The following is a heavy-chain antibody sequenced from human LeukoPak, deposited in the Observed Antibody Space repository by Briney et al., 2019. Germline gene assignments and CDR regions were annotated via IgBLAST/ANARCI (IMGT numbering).Heavy chain of an antibody. Sequence: PSETLSLTCTVYGGSSSGYYWSWIRQPPGKGLEWIGEINHSGSTNYNPSLKSRVTISVDTSKNQFSLKLSSVTAADTAVYYCARASREGRGFYQFYYMDVWGKGTTVTVSS. D-gene: IGHD2-2*01. CDR1: GGSSSGYY. J-gene: IGHJ6*03. V-gene: IGHV4-34*01. CDR2: INHSGST. CDR3: ARASREGRGFYQFYYMDV.